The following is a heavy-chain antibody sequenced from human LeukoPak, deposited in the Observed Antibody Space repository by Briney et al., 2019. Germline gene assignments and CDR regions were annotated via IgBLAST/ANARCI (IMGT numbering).Heavy chain of an antibody. CDR1: AYTFTNSD. V-gene: IGHV1-8*01. CDR3: ATTTGRKYVYYYMDV. CDR2: MNPNSGQT. Sequence: ASVKVSCKASAYTFTNSDINWVRQATGQGLEWMGWMNPNSGQTGYAQKFQGRITISRNTSVTTAYMELSSLRSEDSAVYYCATTTGRKYVYYYMDVWGKGTTVTVSS. J-gene: IGHJ6*03. D-gene: IGHD1-1*01.